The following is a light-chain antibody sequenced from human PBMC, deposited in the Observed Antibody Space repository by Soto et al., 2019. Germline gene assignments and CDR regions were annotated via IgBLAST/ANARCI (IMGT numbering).Light chain of an antibody. CDR3: ATWDDSLNGWV. CDR2: SSN. Sequence: QLVLTQPSSASGTPGQRVTISCSGSSSNIGSNIVNWYQQLPGTAPKLLIYSSNQRPPGVPDRFSGSKSGTSASLAISGLQSEDEADYYCATWDDSLNGWVFGGGTKLTVL. J-gene: IGLJ3*02. CDR1: SSNIGSNI. V-gene: IGLV1-44*01.